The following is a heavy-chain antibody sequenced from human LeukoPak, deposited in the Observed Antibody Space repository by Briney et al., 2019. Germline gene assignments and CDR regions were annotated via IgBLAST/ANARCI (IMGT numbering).Heavy chain of an antibody. D-gene: IGHD6-19*01. CDR1: GGSISSSSYY. Sequence: SETLSLTCTVSGGSISSSSYYWGWIRQPPGKGLEWIGYIYYTGSTNYKPSLKSRVTISVDTSKNQFSLKLSSVTAADTAVYYCARKKEGYISAWVYNDAFDIWGQGTMVTVSS. CDR3: ARKKEGYISAWVYNDAFDI. J-gene: IGHJ3*02. CDR2: IYYTGST. V-gene: IGHV4-61*05.